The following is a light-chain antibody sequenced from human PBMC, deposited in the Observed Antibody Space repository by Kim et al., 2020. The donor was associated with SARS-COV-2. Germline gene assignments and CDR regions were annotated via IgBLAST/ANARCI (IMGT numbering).Light chain of an antibody. CDR3: QAWDSSTGVV. Sequence: SYELTQPPSVSVSPGQTASITCSGDKLGDKYACWYQQKPGQSPVLVIYQDSKLPSGIPERFSGSNSGNTATLTISGTQAMDEADYYCQAWDSSTGVVFGG. CDR1: KLGDKY. V-gene: IGLV3-1*01. J-gene: IGLJ2*01. CDR2: QDS.